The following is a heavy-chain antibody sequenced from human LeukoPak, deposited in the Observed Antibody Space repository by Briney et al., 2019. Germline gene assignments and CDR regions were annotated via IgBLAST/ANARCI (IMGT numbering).Heavy chain of an antibody. CDR3: ARDGFLGVDTAMVINGHFDY. CDR2: RKQDGSEK. J-gene: IGHJ4*02. Sequence: GGSQRLSCAASGFTFSSYWMSWVRQAPGKGLEWVANRKQDGSEKYYVDSVKGRFTISRDNAKNSLYLQMNSLRAEDTAVYYCARDGFLGVDTAMVINGHFDYWGQGTLVTVSS. V-gene: IGHV3-7*03. D-gene: IGHD5-18*01. CDR1: GFTFSSYW.